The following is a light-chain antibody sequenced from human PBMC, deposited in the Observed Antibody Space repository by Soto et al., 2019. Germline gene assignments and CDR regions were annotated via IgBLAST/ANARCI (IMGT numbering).Light chain of an antibody. CDR2: GAS. J-gene: IGKJ1*01. CDR3: QQYGGSPRT. V-gene: IGKV3-20*01. Sequence: EIVLTQSPGTLSLSPGEGATLSCRASQSVGGTFLAWYQQKGGQAPRLLIHGASNRATGIPDRFSGSGSGTDFTLTISRLETEDFAVYYCQQYGGSPRTFGQGTKV. CDR1: QSVGGTF.